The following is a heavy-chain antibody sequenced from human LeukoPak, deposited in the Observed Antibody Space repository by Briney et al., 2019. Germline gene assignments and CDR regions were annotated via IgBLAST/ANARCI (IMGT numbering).Heavy chain of an antibody. Sequence: PGGSLRLSCAASGFTFSNAWMSWVRQAPGKGLEWVGRIKSKTDGGTTDYAAPVKGRFTISRDDSKNTLYLQVNSLKTEDTAVYYCTTDTIYDFWSGYRYFDYWGQGTLVTVSS. V-gene: IGHV3-15*01. D-gene: IGHD3-3*01. CDR3: TTDTIYDFWSGYRYFDY. J-gene: IGHJ4*02. CDR1: GFTFSNAW. CDR2: IKSKTDGGTT.